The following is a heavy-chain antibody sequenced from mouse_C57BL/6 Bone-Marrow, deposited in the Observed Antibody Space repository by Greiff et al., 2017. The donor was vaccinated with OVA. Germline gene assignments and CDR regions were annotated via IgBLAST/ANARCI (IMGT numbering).Heavy chain of an antibody. D-gene: IGHD2-3*01. J-gene: IGHJ1*03. Sequence: VQGVESGAELVRPGTSVKVSCKASGYAFTNYLIEWVKQRPGQGLEWIGVINPGSGGTNYNEKFKGKATLTADKSSSTAYMQLSSLTSEDSAVYFCARESDGYYWYFDVWGTGTTVTVSS. CDR2: INPGSGGT. CDR1: GYAFTNYL. CDR3: ARESDGYYWYFDV. V-gene: IGHV1-54*01.